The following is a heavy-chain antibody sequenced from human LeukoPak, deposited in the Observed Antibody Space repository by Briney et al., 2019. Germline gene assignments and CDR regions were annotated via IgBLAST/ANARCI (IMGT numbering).Heavy chain of an antibody. Sequence: SRTLSLTCTVSGGSVSSGGYYWSWIRQHPGQGLEWIGYIYYSGSTYYNPSLQSRVTISVDTSKNQFSLKLSSVTAADTAVYYCARSAQTVTTFPLDYWGQGTLVTVSS. CDR2: IYYSGST. CDR1: GGSVSSGGYY. V-gene: IGHV4-31*03. D-gene: IGHD4-17*01. J-gene: IGHJ4*02. CDR3: ARSAQTVTTFPLDY.